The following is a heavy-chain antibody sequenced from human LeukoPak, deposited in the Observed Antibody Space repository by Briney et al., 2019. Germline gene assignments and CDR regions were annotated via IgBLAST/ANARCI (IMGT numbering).Heavy chain of an antibody. D-gene: IGHD2-2*02. Sequence: GSLRLSCAASGFTFSSYAMHWVRQAPGKGLEWIGSIYYSGSTYYNPSLKSRVTISVDTSKNQFSLKLSSVTAADTAVYYCARHSWGEIVVVPAAISNWGQGTLVTVSS. CDR1: GFTFSSYAMH. CDR3: ARHSWGEIVVVPAAISN. J-gene: IGHJ4*02. V-gene: IGHV4-39*01. CDR2: IYYSGST.